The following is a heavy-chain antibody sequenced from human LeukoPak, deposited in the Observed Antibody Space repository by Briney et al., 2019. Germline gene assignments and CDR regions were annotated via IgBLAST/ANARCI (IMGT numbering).Heavy chain of an antibody. D-gene: IGHD3-22*01. J-gene: IGHJ4*02. V-gene: IGHV4-59*01. CDR3: ARFFYDSSGYYYFDY. Sequence: SETLSLTCTVSGGSISSYYWSWIRQPPGKGLEWIGYIYYSGSTNYNPSLKSRVTISVDTSKNHFSLKLSSVTAADTAVYYCARFFYDSSGYYYFDYWGQGTLVTVSS. CDR2: IYYSGST. CDR1: GGSISSYY.